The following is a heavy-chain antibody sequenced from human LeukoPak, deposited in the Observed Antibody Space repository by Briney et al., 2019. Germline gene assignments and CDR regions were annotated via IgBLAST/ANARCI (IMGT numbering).Heavy chain of an antibody. Sequence: PGGPLRLSCATSGFTFSSYEMNWVRQAPGKGLEWVSYISATGNTIYYADSVKGRFTISRDSAKNSLYLQMNSLRAEDTAVYYCARDSSGNFIPDYFDYWGQGTLVTVSS. CDR1: GFTFSSYE. CDR3: ARDSSGNFIPDYFDY. V-gene: IGHV3-48*03. J-gene: IGHJ4*02. CDR2: ISATGNTI. D-gene: IGHD3-10*01.